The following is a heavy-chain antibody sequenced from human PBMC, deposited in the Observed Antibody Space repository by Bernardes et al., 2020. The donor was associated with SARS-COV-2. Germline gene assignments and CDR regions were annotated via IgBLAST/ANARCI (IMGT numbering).Heavy chain of an antibody. J-gene: IGHJ4*02. D-gene: IGHD6-19*01. Sequence: GGSLRLSCAASGFTFDDYGMSWVRQAPGKGLEWVSGINWNGGSTGYADSVKGRFTISRDNAKNSLYLQMNSLRAEDTALYYCARDLRIAVAGTGIDYWGQGTLVTVSS. V-gene: IGHV3-20*04. CDR2: INWNGGST. CDR1: GFTFDDYG. CDR3: ARDLRIAVAGTGIDY.